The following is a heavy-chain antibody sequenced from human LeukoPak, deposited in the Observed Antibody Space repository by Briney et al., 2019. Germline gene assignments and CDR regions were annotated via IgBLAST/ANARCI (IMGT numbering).Heavy chain of an antibody. V-gene: IGHV3-48*01. CDR1: GFTFSSYS. CDR2: ISSSSSTI. D-gene: IGHD1-26*01. J-gene: IGHJ5*02. Sequence: PGGSLRLSCAASGFTFSSYSMNWVRQAPGKGLEWVSSISSSSSTIYYADSVKGRFTISRDNSKNTLYLQMNSLSAEDTAVYYCARDGSGGATTTWGQGTLVTVSS. CDR3: ARDGSGGATTT.